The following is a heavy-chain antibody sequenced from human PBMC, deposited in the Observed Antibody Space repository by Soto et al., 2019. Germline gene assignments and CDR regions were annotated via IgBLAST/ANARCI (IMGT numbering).Heavy chain of an antibody. D-gene: IGHD3-10*01. J-gene: IGHJ5*02. CDR3: ARSYMVRGVANWFDP. V-gene: IGHV4-4*02. CDR2: IYHSGST. CDR1: GGSISSINW. Sequence: PSETLSLTCTVSGGSISSINWWSWVRQPPGKGLEWIGEIYHSGSTNYNPSLKSRVTISVDKSKNQFSLKLSSVTAADTAVYYCARSYMVRGVANWFDPWGQGTLVTVSS.